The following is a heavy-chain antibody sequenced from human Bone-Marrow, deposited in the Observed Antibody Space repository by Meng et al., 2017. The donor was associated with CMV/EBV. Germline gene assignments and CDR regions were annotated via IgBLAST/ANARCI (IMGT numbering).Heavy chain of an antibody. Sequence: GGSLRLSCAASGFTFSSYGMHWVRQAPGKGLEWVAFIRYDGSNKYYADSVKGRFTISRDNSKNTLYLQMNSLRAEDTAVYYCARTSGYEPGRLDPWGQGTLVTVSS. V-gene: IGHV3-30*02. D-gene: IGHD5-12*01. CDR2: IRYDGSNK. CDR1: GFTFSSYG. J-gene: IGHJ5*02. CDR3: ARTSGYEPGRLDP.